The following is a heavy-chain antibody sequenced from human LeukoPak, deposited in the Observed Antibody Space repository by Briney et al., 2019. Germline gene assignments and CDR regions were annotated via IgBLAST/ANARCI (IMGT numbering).Heavy chain of an antibody. CDR3: GRKSAARKTSEFDY. D-gene: IGHD6-6*01. CDR2: IRPNSGGT. V-gene: IGHV1-2*02. J-gene: IGHJ4*02. Sequence: ASVKVSCKSSGYTFTDYYMNWVRQAPGQGLEWMGWIRPNSGGTNYAQKFQGRVTMTRDTSISTAYMELSRLTFDDTAVYYCGRKSAARKTSEFDYWGQGTLVTVSS. CDR1: GYTFTDYY.